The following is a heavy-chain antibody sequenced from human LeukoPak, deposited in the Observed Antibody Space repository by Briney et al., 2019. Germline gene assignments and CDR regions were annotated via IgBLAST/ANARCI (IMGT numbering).Heavy chain of an antibody. D-gene: IGHD5-18*01. J-gene: IGHJ4*02. CDR1: GFTFSSYS. CDR2: ISSSSSYI. CDR3: ARESWVYSYGQGGFDY. V-gene: IGHV3-21*01. Sequence: GGSLRLSCAASGFTFSSYSMNWVRQAPGKGLEWVSSISSSSSYIYYADSVKGRFTISRDNAKNLLYLQMNSLRAEDTAVYYCARESWVYSYGQGGFDYWGQGTLVTVSS.